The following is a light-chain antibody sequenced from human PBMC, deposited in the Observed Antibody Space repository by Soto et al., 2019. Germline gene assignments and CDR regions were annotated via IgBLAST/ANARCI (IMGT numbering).Light chain of an antibody. CDR1: QSINRN. CDR3: KQYKDWSPFT. Sequence: EIVMTQSPATLSVSPGEGATLSCRASQSINRNVAWYQQKRGQAPRLLIYEASTRATGIPARLRGSGSGTEGRPTISSLQSEDVAVYYCKQYKDWSPFTFGGGTQVEIK. CDR2: EAS. J-gene: IGKJ4*01. V-gene: IGKV3-15*01.